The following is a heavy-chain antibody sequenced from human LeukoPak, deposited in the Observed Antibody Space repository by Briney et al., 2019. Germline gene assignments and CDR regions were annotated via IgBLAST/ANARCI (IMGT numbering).Heavy chain of an antibody. V-gene: IGHV4-39*07. Sequence: SETLSLTCTVSGGSITSSSYYWGWIRQPPGKGPEWIGSIYYTGSTNYNPSLESRVTISLDTSKNQFSLKLTSVTAADTAVYYCASVRGYCSGRYASGFDPWGQGTLVTVSS. CDR1: GGSITSSSYY. CDR3: ASVRGYCSGRYASGFDP. CDR2: IYYTGST. J-gene: IGHJ5*02. D-gene: IGHD6-19*01.